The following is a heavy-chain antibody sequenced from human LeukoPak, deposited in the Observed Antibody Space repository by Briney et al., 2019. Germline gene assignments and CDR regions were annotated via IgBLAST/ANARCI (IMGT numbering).Heavy chain of an antibody. J-gene: IGHJ6*03. V-gene: IGHV4-59*11. CDR1: GGSISSHY. CDR3: ARDSRGSRYGYGGYCYYMDV. Sequence: SETLSLTCTVSGGSISSHYWSWIRQPPGKGLEWIGYISYSGSTNYNPSHKSRVAISIDTSKNQFSLKLSSVTAADTAVYFCARDSRGSRYGYGGYCYYMDVWGKGTTVTVSS. CDR2: ISYSGST. D-gene: IGHD5-18*01.